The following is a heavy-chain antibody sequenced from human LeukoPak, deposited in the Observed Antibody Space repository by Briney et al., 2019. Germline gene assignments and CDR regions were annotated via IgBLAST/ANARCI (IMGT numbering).Heavy chain of an antibody. CDR1: GVTVSSNY. D-gene: IGHD2-2*01. V-gene: IGHV3-66*01. Sequence: PGGSLRLSCAASGVTVSSNYMSWVRQAPGKGLEWVSLIYSGGSTYYADSVKGRFTTFRDNSKNTLYVQMNSLRAEDTAVYYCAKDADIVVSSYFDYWGQGTLVTVSS. CDR2: IYSGGST. CDR3: AKDADIVVSSYFDY. J-gene: IGHJ4*02.